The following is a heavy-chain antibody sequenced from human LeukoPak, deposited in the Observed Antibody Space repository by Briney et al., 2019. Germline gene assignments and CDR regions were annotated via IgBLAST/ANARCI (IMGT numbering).Heavy chain of an antibody. J-gene: IGHJ5*02. CDR1: GYTFTSYY. D-gene: IGHD3-10*01. Sequence: GASVKVSCKASGYTFTSYYMHWVRQAPGQGLEWMGIINPSGGNTGYAQKFQGRVTMTRNTSISTAYMELSSLRSEDTAVYYCASQKTFGELFDWFDPWGQGTLVTVSS. CDR2: INPSGGNT. V-gene: IGHV1-46*01. CDR3: ASQKTFGELFDWFDP.